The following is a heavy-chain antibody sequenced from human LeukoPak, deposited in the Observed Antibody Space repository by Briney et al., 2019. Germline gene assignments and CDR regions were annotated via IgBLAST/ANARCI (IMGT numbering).Heavy chain of an antibody. Sequence: SETLSLTCTVSGGSISSYYWSWIRQPPGKGLEWIGYIYYSGSTNYNPSLKSRVTISVDTSKNQFSLKLSSVTAADTAVYYRARSMTQPVGPLDYWGQGTLVTVSS. V-gene: IGHV4-59*01. D-gene: IGHD1-14*01. J-gene: IGHJ4*02. CDR1: GGSISSYY. CDR3: ARSMTQPVGPLDY. CDR2: IYYSGST.